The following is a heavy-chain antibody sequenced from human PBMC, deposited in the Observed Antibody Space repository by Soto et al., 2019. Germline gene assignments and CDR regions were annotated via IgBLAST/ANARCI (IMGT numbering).Heavy chain of an antibody. CDR2: ISTSSSYT. CDR3: ARPRLTGYFAY. J-gene: IGHJ4*02. CDR1: GFTFSDHY. V-gene: IGHV3-11*05. Sequence: QVQLVESGGGLVKPGGSLRLSCVASGFTFSDHYMTWIRQAPGKGLEWLSYISTSSSYTNYEDSVKGRFTISRDNAMSSPYLQMNSLRAEDTAVYYCARPRLTGYFAYWGQGTLVPVSS.